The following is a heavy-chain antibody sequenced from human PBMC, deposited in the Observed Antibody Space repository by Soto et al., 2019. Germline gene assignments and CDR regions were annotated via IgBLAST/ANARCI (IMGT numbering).Heavy chain of an antibody. CDR1: GFTFRIYT. Sequence: GGSLSLSCAASGFTFRIYTRYWVRQAPGKGLEWVSYIRGSGDSTFYAAPVKGRFTIFRDNYKNTLHLQMNNLRGDDTAVFYCAKGAAGGTLGADDWFDPWGPGTLVTVSS. CDR2: IRGSGDST. V-gene: IGHV3-23*01. CDR3: AKGAAGGTLGADDWFDP. J-gene: IGHJ5*02. D-gene: IGHD6-13*01.